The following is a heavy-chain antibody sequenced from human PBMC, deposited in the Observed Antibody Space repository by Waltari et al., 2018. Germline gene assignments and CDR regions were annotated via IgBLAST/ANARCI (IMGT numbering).Heavy chain of an antibody. D-gene: IGHD7-27*01. CDR1: GFTFSSYR. CDR2: ISSSSSTI. J-gene: IGHJ3*02. V-gene: IGHV3-48*01. Sequence: EVQLVESGGGLVQPGGSLRLSCAASGFTFSSYRMNWVRQAPGKGLEWVSYISSSSSTIYYADSVKGRFTISRDNAKNSLYLQMNSLRAEDTAVYYCARGLSNWDYAFDIWGQGTMVTVSS. CDR3: ARGLSNWDYAFDI.